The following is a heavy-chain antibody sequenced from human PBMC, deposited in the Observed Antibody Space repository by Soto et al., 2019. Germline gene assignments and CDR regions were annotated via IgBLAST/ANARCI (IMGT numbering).Heavy chain of an antibody. J-gene: IGHJ3*01. Sequence: QVQLVQSGAGVKKPGSSVRVACKPSGGTFSSYAVNWVRQAPGHGLEWMGGIIPIFDTPNYAQKFQGIVSISVDKPTSTVYMELNSLTSEDTAIYYCATDMSAAPWIGPFDVWGQGTMVTVSS. D-gene: IGHD6-13*01. CDR1: GGTFSSYA. CDR2: IIPIFDTP. V-gene: IGHV1-69*06. CDR3: ATDMSAAPWIGPFDV.